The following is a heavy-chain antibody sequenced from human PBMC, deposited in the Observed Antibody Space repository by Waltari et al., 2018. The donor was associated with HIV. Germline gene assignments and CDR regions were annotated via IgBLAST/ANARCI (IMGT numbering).Heavy chain of an antibody. D-gene: IGHD5-18*01. CDR1: GFTFSIYG. J-gene: IGHJ5*02. V-gene: IGHV3-33*01. CDR3: ARGNSDTAMVIGWFDP. Sequence: QVQLVESGGGVVQPGRSLRLSCAASGFTFSIYGMTWVRQAPGKGLEWVAVILYDGSNKYYADSVKGRFTISRDNSKNTLYLQMNSLRAEDTAVYYCARGNSDTAMVIGWFDPWGQGTLVTVSS. CDR2: ILYDGSNK.